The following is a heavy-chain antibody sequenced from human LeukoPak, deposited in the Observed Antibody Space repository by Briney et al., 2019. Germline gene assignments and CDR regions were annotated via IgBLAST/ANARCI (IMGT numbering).Heavy chain of an antibody. J-gene: IGHJ5*02. Sequence: TSETLSLTCTVSGGSISSYYWSWLRQPPGKGLEWIGYIYYSGSTNYNPSLKSRVTISVDTSKDQFSLKLSSVTAADTAVYYCARGGYYYDSNWFDPWGQGTLVTVSS. CDR1: GGSISSYY. CDR2: IYYSGST. V-gene: IGHV4-59*01. CDR3: ARGGYYYDSNWFDP. D-gene: IGHD3-22*01.